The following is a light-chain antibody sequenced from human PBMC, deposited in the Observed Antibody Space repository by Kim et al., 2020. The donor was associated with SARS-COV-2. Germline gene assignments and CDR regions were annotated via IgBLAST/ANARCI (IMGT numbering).Light chain of an antibody. CDR2: GAS. CDR1: QSVSSNY. V-gene: IGKV3-20*01. Sequence: EIVLTQSPGTLSLSPGERATLSCRASQSVSSNYLAWYQQKPGQAPRLLIYGASSRATDIPDRFSGSGSGTDFTLTISRLEPEDFAVYYCQQHGSSPITFGQGTRLEIK. CDR3: QQHGSSPIT. J-gene: IGKJ5*01.